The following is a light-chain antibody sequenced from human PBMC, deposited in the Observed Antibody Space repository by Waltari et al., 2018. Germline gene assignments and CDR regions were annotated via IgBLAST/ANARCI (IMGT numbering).Light chain of an antibody. CDR2: GAS. CDR3: QQYNNWPPDT. Sequence: EIVMTQSPATPSVSPGERATLSCRASQSVSSNLDWYQHKPGKAPRLLISGASTRATGIPARFSGSGSGTEFTLTISSLQSEDFAVYYCQQYNNWPPDTFGQGTKLEIK. J-gene: IGKJ2*01. CDR1: QSVSSN. V-gene: IGKV3D-15*01.